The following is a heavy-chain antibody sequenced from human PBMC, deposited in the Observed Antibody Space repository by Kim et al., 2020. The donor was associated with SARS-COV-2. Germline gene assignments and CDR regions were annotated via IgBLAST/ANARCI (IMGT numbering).Heavy chain of an antibody. D-gene: IGHD5-12*01. CDR1: GFTFINHW. Sequence: GGSLRLSCAASGFTFINHWMHWVRQAPGKGLVWVSRINTDGYTTNYADSVKGRFTISRDNAKNTLYLEMNSLRADDTAVYHCAKDYRGVAAIDYWGQGTLVTVS. V-gene: IGHV3-74*01. CDR2: INTDGYTT. CDR3: AKDYRGVAAIDY. J-gene: IGHJ4*02.